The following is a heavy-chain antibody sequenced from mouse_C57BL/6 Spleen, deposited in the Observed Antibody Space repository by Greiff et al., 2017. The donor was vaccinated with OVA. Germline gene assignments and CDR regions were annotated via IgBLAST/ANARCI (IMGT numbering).Heavy chain of an antibody. Sequence: QVQLKESGAELARPGASVKMSCKASGYTFTSYTMHWVKQRPGQGLEWIGYINPSSGYTKYNQKFKDKATLTADKSSSTASMQLSSLTSEDSAVYYCAREGGGYFDVWGTGTTVTVSS. CDR2: INPSSGYT. CDR1: GYTFTSYT. V-gene: IGHV1-4*01. J-gene: IGHJ1*03. CDR3: AREGGGYFDV.